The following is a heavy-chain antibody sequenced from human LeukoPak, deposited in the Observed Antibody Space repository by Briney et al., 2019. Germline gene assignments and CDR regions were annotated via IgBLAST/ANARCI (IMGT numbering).Heavy chain of an antibody. Sequence: PGGSLRLSCTASGFTFGDYAMSWVRQAPGEGLAWVGVVTSKAYGGTTEYAASVRGSFTISREDSRRVAYLQMNGLRTEDTAVYYCVGYVEKNNYYFDFWGLGTTVTVSS. CDR2: VTSKAYGGTT. CDR1: GFTFGDYA. D-gene: IGHD1-1*01. V-gene: IGHV3-49*04. CDR3: VGYVEKNNYYFDF. J-gene: IGHJ4*02.